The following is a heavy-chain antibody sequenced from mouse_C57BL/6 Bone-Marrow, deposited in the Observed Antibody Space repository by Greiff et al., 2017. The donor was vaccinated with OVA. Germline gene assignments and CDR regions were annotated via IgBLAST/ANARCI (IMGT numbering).Heavy chain of an antibody. J-gene: IGHJ1*03. CDR1: GYTFTSYW. V-gene: IGHV1-55*01. D-gene: IGHD1-2*01. CDR2: IYPVSGST. CDR3: ARSLLRYFDV. Sequence: QVQLQQPGAELVKPGASVKMSCKASGYTFTSYWITWVKQRPGQGLEWIGDIYPVSGSTNYNEKFKSKATLTVDTSSSTAYMQLSSLTSEDSAVFYCARSLLRYFDVWGTGTTVTVSS.